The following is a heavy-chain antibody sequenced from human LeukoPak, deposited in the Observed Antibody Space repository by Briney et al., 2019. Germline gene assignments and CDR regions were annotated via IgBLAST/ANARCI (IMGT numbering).Heavy chain of an antibody. V-gene: IGHV3-23*01. CDR2: VSPNGETA. CDR3: AKDLGWIQFGY. CDR1: GFIFSNHG. D-gene: IGHD5-18*01. J-gene: IGHJ4*02. Sequence: GGSLRLSCAASGFIFSNHGKNWVRQPPGKGLEWVSGVSPNGETAYYADSVKGRFTISRDNSKNTVYLQVSSLRAEDTAVYYCAKDLGWIQFGYWGQGTLVTVSS.